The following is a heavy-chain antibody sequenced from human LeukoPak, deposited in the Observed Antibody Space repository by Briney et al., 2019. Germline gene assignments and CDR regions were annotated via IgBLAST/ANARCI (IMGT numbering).Heavy chain of an antibody. CDR2: INPNSGGT. Sequence: GASVKVSCKASGYTFTGYYMHRVRQAPGQGLEWMGWINPNSGGTNYAQKFQGRVTMTRDTSISTACMELSRLRSDDTAVYYCARDQGHGSGISYYYYYYMDVWGKGTTVTVSS. J-gene: IGHJ6*03. CDR3: ARDQGHGSGISYYYYYYMDV. CDR1: GYTFTGYY. V-gene: IGHV1-2*02. D-gene: IGHD3-10*01.